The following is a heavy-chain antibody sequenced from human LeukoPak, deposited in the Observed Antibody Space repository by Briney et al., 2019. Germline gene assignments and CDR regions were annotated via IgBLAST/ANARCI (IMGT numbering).Heavy chain of an antibody. D-gene: IGHD6-6*01. J-gene: IGHJ4*02. CDR1: GFTFDDYA. CDR2: ISWNSGSI. V-gene: IGHV3-9*01. Sequence: GGSLRLSCAASGFTFDDYAMHWVRQAPGKGLEWVSGISWNSGSIGYADSVKGRFTISRDNAKNSLYLQMNSLRAEDTAVYYCATDRSSMAVRPHWGQGTLVTVSS. CDR3: ATDRSSMAVRPH.